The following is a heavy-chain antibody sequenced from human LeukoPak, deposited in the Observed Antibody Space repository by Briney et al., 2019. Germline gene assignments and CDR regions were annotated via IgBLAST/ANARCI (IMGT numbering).Heavy chain of an antibody. D-gene: IGHD3-9*01. CDR1: GFTFSSYW. Sequence: GGSLRLSCAASGFTFSSYWMHWVRQAPGKGLVWVSRINSDGSSTSYADSVKGRFTISRDNAKNTLYLQMNSLRAADTAVYYCARGVGYCDILTVYFFDPWGQGTLVTVSS. J-gene: IGHJ5*02. CDR2: INSDGSST. CDR3: ARGVGYCDILTVYFFDP. V-gene: IGHV3-74*01.